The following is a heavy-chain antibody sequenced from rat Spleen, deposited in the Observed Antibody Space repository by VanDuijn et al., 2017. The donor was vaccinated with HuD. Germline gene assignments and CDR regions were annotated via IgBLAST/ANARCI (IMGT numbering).Heavy chain of an antibody. D-gene: IGHD4-6*01. CDR3: ARHWGY. V-gene: IGHV3-1*01. J-gene: IGHJ2*01. Sequence: EVQLQESGPGLVKPSQSLSLTCSVTVYSITSSYRWSWIRKFPGNKMEWMGYISYSGSTSYHPSLKSRVSITRDTSKNQFFLQLNSVTTEDTATYYCARHWGYWGQGVMVTVSS. CDR2: ISYSGST. CDR1: VYSITSSY.